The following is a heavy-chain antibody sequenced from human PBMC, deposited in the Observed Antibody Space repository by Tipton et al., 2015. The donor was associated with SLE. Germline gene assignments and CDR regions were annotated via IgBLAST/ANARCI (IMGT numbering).Heavy chain of an antibody. J-gene: IGHJ4*02. CDR3: TTDSLTITMIVVVNDY. CDR2: IKSKTDGGTT. Sequence: SLRLSCAASGFTFSNAWMSWVRQAPGKGLEWVGRIKSKTDGGTTDYAAPVKGRFTISRDDSKNTLYLQMNSLKTEDTAVYYCTTDSLTITMIVVVNDYWGQGTLVTVSS. CDR1: GFTFSNAW. V-gene: IGHV3-15*01. D-gene: IGHD3-22*01.